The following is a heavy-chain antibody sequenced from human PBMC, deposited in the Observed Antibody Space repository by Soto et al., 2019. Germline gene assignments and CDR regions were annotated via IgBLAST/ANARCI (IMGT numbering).Heavy chain of an antibody. CDR3: VKEFRITIFGVVIPNAFDI. V-gene: IGHV3-64*04. Sequence: GGSLRLSCSSYELPFSGYAMHWVRPAPGKGLEYVSAISSNGGSTYYADSVKGRFAISRDNAKNSVSLQMNSLRAEDTAVYYCVKEFRITIFGVVIPNAFDIWGQGTMVTVSS. CDR2: ISSNGGST. J-gene: IGHJ3*02. CDR1: ELPFSGYA. D-gene: IGHD3-3*01.